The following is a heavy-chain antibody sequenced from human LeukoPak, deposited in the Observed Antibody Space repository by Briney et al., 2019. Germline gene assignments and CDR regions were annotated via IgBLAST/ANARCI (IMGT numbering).Heavy chain of an antibody. CDR3: ARGGGPRGVVPAAPIDY. Sequence: GGSLRLSCAASGFTCDDYGMSRVRQAPGKGLEWVSGINWNGGSTGYADSVKGRFTISRDNAKNSLYLQMNSLRAEDTALYYCARGGGPRGVVPAAPIDYWGQGTLVTVSS. CDR1: GFTCDDYG. V-gene: IGHV3-20*04. D-gene: IGHD2-2*01. CDR2: INWNGGST. J-gene: IGHJ4*02.